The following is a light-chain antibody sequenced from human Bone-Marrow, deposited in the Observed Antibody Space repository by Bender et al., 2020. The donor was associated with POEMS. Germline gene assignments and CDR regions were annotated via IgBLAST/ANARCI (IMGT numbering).Light chain of an antibody. CDR1: SSDIGDYNY. J-gene: IGLJ1*01. CDR3: HSRDSSYSHVGV. V-gene: IGLV2-14*03. CDR2: DVT. Sequence: QSALTQPASVSGSPGQSITISCTGSSSDIGDYNYVSWYQQHPGQAPKLLIFDVTTRPSGVPARFSGSKSGNTATLTITGAQAEDEADYYCHSRDSSYSHVGVFGPGTKVTVL.